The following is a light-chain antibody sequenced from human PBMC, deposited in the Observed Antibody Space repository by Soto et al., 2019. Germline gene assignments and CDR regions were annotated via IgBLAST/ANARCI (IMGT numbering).Light chain of an antibody. V-gene: IGKV3D-20*02. CDR3: QQRSNWPRWT. Sequence: EVVLTQSPSTLSLSPGERATLSCRASQTVRNNYLACYQQQPGQAPRLLIYDASSRATGIPDRFSGGGSGTDFTLTIRRLEPEDFAVYYCQQRSNWPRWTFGQGTKVDI. CDR1: QTVRNNY. CDR2: DAS. J-gene: IGKJ1*01.